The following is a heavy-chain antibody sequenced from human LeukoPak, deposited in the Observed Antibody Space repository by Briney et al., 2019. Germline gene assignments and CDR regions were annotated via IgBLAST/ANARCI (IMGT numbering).Heavy chain of an antibody. J-gene: IGHJ4*02. CDR1: GGSFSGYY. CDR3: ARGQSHYYDSSGYYFY. D-gene: IGHD3-22*01. CDR2: INHSGST. V-gene: IGHV4-34*01. Sequence: PSETLSLTCAVYGGSFSGYYWSWIRQPPGKGLEWIGEINHSGSTNYNPSLKSRCTISVDTSKNQFSLKLSSVTAAGTAVYYCARGQSHYYDSSGYYFYWGQGTLVTVSS.